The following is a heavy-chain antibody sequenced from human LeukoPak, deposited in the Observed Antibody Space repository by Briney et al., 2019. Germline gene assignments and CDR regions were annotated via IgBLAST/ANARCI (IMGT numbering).Heavy chain of an antibody. Sequence: SETLSLTCTVSGGSISNYYWSWIRQPPGKGLEWIGYIYYSGSTNYNPSLKSRVTMSVDTSKNQFSLKLSSVTAADTAVYYCARESPYYYGSGTSDYWGQGTLVTVSS. CDR1: GGSISNYY. D-gene: IGHD3-10*01. CDR2: IYYSGST. J-gene: IGHJ4*02. CDR3: ARESPYYYGSGTSDY. V-gene: IGHV4-59*12.